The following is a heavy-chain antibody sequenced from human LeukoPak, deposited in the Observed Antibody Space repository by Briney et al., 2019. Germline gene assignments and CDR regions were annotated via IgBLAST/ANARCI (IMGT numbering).Heavy chain of an antibody. V-gene: IGHV4-59*11. D-gene: IGHD5-24*01. CDR2: ILFSGRT. Sequence: SETLSLTCTVSGVSTTSHYWTWVRRPPGRGLEWIGYILFSGRTNYNPSLRSRVTISVDTSKNQFSLNLSSLTAADTAVYYCARDVGTDGYNYLDHWGRGALVTVSS. CDR1: GVSTTSHY. CDR3: ARDVGTDGYNYLDH. J-gene: IGHJ4*02.